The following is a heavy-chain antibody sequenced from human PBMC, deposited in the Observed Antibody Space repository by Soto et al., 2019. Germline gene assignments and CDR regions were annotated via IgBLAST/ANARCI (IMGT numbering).Heavy chain of an antibody. CDR1: GASISSSNW. CDR2: IYHSGST. D-gene: IGHD5-12*01. CDR3: ASLPLAVAPIDY. Sequence: PSGTLSLTCAFSGASISSSNWWSWVRQPPGKGLEWIGEIYHSGSTNHTPSLRSRVTISVDKSKNQFSLKLISVTAADMSVYYGASLPLAVAPIDYWGQGTLVTVSS. V-gene: IGHV4-4*02. J-gene: IGHJ4*02.